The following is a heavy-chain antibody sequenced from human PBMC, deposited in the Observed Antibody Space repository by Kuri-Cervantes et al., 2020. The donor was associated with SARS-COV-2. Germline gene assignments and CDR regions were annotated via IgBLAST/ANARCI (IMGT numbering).Heavy chain of an antibody. J-gene: IGHJ6*01. CDR2: INHSGST. V-gene: IGHV4-34*01. Sequence: SETLSLTCAVYGGSFSGYYWSWIRQPPGKGLEWIGEINHSGSTNYNPSLKSRVTISVDTSKNQFSLRLSSVTAADTAVYYCARGGTYYYGSGSYYRYYYYGMDVWGQGTMVTVSS. D-gene: IGHD3-10*01. CDR3: ARGGTYYYGSGSYYRYYYYGMDV. CDR1: GGSFSGYY.